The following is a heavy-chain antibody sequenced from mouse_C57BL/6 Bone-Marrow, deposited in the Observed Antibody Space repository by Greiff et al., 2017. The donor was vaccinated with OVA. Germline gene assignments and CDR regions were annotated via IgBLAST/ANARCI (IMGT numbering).Heavy chain of an antibody. D-gene: IGHD1-1*01. CDR2: IFPGSGST. CDR3: ARGNYYYGSSPAGFAY. J-gene: IGHJ3*01. CDR1: GYTFTDYY. Sequence: QVQLKESGPELVKPGASVKISCKASGYTFTDYYINWVKQRPGQGLEWIGWIFPGSGSTYYNEKFKGKATLTVDKSSSTAYMLLSSLTSEDSAVYFCARGNYYYGSSPAGFAYWGQGTLVTVSA. V-gene: IGHV1-75*01.